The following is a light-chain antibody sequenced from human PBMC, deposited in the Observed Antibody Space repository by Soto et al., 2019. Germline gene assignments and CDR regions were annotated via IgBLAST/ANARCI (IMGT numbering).Light chain of an antibody. CDR1: QTIGSW. CDR3: QHYNSYSEA. CDR2: KAS. J-gene: IGKJ1*01. Sequence: DMQVTRSPSTLSGSVGDRVTITCRASQTIGSWLAWYQQKPGKAPKLLIYKASTLKSGVPSRFSGSGSGTEFTLTISCLQPDDFATYCCQHYNSYSEAFCQGAMVDI. V-gene: IGKV1-5*03.